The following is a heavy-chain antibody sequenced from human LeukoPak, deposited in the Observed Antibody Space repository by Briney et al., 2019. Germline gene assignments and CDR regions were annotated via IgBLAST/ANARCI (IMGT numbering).Heavy chain of an antibody. CDR3: VGSSGWWGFDY. CDR1: GFTFSSYE. V-gene: IGHV3-21*01. D-gene: IGHD6-19*01. CDR2: ISSSSAYM. J-gene: IGHJ4*02. Sequence: GGSLRLSCAASGFTFSSYEMNWVRQAPGKGLEWVSSISSSSAYMYYADSVKGRFTISRDNAKNSLSLQMNTLRAEDTAVYYCVGSSGWWGFDYWGQGTLVTVSS.